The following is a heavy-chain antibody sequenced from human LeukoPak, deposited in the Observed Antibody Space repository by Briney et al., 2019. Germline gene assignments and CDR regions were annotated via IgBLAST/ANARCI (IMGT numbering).Heavy chain of an antibody. Sequence: ASVKVSCKASGGTFSSYAISWVRQAPGQGLEWMGGIIPIFGTANYAQKFQGRVTITADESTSTAYMELSSLRSEDTAVYYCARDVTSSGKGLDYWGQGTLVTVSS. CDR1: GGTFSSYA. J-gene: IGHJ4*02. CDR2: IIPIFGTA. CDR3: ARDVTSSGKGLDY. V-gene: IGHV1-69*13. D-gene: IGHD3-10*01.